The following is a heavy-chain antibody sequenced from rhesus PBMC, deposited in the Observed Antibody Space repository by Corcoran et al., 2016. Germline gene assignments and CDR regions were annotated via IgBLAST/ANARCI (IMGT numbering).Heavy chain of an antibody. D-gene: IGHD1-26*01. J-gene: IGHJ4*01. CDR3: ARPYNWKIDF. V-gene: IGHV4-80*01. Sequence: QVQLQGSGPGLVKPSETRSLPRTVPGASSNNYWSRWIRQSPGTGMEWIGQMSANTGSTFYSPSLKSRVTISKDASKNQFSLNLRSVTAADTAIYYCARPYNWKIDFWGQGVLVTVSS. CDR1: GASSNNYW. CDR2: MSANTGST.